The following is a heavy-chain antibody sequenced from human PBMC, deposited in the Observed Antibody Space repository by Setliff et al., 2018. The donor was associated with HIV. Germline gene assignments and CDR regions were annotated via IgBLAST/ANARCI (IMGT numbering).Heavy chain of an antibody. V-gene: IGHV4-61*10. J-gene: IGHJ4*02. Sequence: SETLSLTCTVSGVSVSSVNSYWSWIRQPAGERPEWIGHIAFSGGTIYNPSLKSRVTISLDTSKNQFSLKLSSVAAADTAVYYCARDDRCSGGCCYSYWGQGALVTVSS. CDR2: IAFSGGT. CDR1: GVSVSSVNSY. CDR3: ARDDRCSGGCCYSY. D-gene: IGHD2-15*01.